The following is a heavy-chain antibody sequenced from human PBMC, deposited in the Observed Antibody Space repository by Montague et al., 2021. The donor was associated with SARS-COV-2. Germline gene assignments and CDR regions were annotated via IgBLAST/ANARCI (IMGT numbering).Heavy chain of an antibody. Sequence: SETLSLTCSVSGGSISGHYWSWIRQPPGKGLEWIGNFDHSGDTKYNPSLNSRATISVDTSKNQFALRLHSVTAADTAVYYCAREFRIELWQTNWYFGLWGRGTLVTVSS. CDR1: GGSISGHY. CDR3: AREFRIELWQTNWYFGL. V-gene: IGHV4-59*11. D-gene: IGHD3-16*01. J-gene: IGHJ2*01. CDR2: FDHSGDT.